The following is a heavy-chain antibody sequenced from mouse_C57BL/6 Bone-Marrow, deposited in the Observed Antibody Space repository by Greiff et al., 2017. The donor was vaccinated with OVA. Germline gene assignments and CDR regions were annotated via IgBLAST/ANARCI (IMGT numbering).Heavy chain of an antibody. V-gene: IGHV1-69*01. D-gene: IGHD1-1*01. Sequence: VQLQQSGAELVMPGASVKLSCKASGYTFTSYWMHWVKQRPGQGLEWIGEIDPSDSYTNYNQKFKGKSTLTVDKSSSTAYMQLSSLTSEDSAVYYCAREITTDWYFDVWGTGTTVTVSS. CDR3: AREITTDWYFDV. J-gene: IGHJ1*03. CDR1: GYTFTSYW. CDR2: IDPSDSYT.